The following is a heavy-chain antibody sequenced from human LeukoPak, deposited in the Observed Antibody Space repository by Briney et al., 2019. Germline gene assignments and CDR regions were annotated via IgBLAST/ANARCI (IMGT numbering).Heavy chain of an antibody. Sequence: GGSLRLSCEASGFTFNAYGMHWVRQAPGKGLEWVAAMRDDGSDIYYADSVKGRFIISRDNSKNTLYLQMNSLRAEDTALYYCARDHSPKWGSGERYFDYWGQGTLVTVSS. CDR1: GFTFNAYG. CDR2: MRDDGSDI. V-gene: IGHV3-33*01. D-gene: IGHD7-27*01. J-gene: IGHJ4*02. CDR3: ARDHSPKWGSGERYFDY.